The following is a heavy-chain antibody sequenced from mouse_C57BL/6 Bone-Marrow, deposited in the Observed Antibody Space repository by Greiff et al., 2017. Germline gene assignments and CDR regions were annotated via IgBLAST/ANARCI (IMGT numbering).Heavy chain of an antibody. Sequence: EVKLMESGEGLVKPGGSLKLSCAASGFTFSSYAMSWVRQTPEKRLEWVAYISSGGDYIYYADTVKGRFTISRDNARNTLYLQMSSLKSEDTAMYYCTRDYYYGSLDYWGQGTTLTVSS. J-gene: IGHJ2*01. CDR2: ISSGGDYI. CDR3: TRDYYYGSLDY. D-gene: IGHD1-1*01. V-gene: IGHV5-9-1*02. CDR1: GFTFSSYA.